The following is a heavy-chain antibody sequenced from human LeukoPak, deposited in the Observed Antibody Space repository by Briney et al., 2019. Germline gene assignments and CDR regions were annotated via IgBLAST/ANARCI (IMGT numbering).Heavy chain of an antibody. Sequence: PGGSLRLSCAASGFTFSSFWMSWVRQAPGKGLEWVANVKRDGSEKYYVDSLKGRFTISRDNAKNSLYLEMNSLTVEDTAVYYCAKYDVWSGFSYDCWGQGTLVTVSS. V-gene: IGHV3-7*01. CDR2: VKRDGSEK. CDR1: GFTFSSFW. J-gene: IGHJ4*02. D-gene: IGHD3-3*01. CDR3: AKYDVWSGFSYDC.